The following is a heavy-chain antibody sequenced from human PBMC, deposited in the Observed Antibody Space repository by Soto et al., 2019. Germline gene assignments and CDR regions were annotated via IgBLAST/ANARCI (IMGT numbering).Heavy chain of an antibody. Sequence: SETLSLTCTVSGGSISSGGYYWSWIRQHPGKGLEWIGYIYYSGSTYYNPSLKSRVTISVDTSKNQFSLKLSSVTAADTAVYYCASTSIAAAGRGYYYYGMDVWGQGTTVTSP. CDR3: ASTSIAAAGRGYYYYGMDV. CDR2: IYYSGST. D-gene: IGHD6-13*01. CDR1: GGSISSGGYY. V-gene: IGHV4-31*03. J-gene: IGHJ6*02.